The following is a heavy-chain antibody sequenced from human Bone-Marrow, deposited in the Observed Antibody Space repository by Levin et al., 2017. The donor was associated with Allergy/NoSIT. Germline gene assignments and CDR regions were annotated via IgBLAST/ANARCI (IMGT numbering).Heavy chain of an antibody. J-gene: IGHJ4*02. CDR1: GFTFSSYA. D-gene: IGHD6-13*01. CDR3: AKRDSSSWRDFDY. Sequence: GGSLRLSCAASGFTFSSYAISWVRQAPGKGLEWVSAISSSGTTTYYADSVKGRFTISRDNSKNTLYLQMNSLRAEDTAVYYCAKRDSSSWRDFDYWGQGTLVTVSS. CDR2: ISSSGTTT. V-gene: IGHV3-23*01.